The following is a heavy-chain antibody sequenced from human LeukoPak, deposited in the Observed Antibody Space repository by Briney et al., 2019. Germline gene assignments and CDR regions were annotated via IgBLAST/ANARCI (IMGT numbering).Heavy chain of an antibody. Sequence: GGSLRLSCAPSGFTSSDYTINWVRQAPGKGLEWVSSISSTSLYIYYADSLQGRFIITRDNAKNSVYLQMNSLGAEDTAVYYCARGRLYGGNSHWYFDLWGRGTLVTVSS. V-gene: IGHV3-21*01. CDR1: GFTSSDYT. CDR3: ARGRLYGGNSHWYFDL. D-gene: IGHD4-23*01. J-gene: IGHJ2*01. CDR2: ISSTSLYI.